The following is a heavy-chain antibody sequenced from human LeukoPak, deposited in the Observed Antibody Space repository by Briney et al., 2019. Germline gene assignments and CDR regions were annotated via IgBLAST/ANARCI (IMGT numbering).Heavy chain of an antibody. CDR1: GYTFTSYG. CDR3: ARDREYHYDSSGYYD. Sequence: GASVKVSCKASGYTFTSYGISWVRQAPGQGLEWMGRIIPIFGTANYAQKFQGRVTITTDGSTSTAYMELSSLRSEDTAVYYCARDREYHYDSSGYYDWGQGTLVTVSS. D-gene: IGHD3-22*01. V-gene: IGHV1-69*05. J-gene: IGHJ4*02. CDR2: IIPIFGTA.